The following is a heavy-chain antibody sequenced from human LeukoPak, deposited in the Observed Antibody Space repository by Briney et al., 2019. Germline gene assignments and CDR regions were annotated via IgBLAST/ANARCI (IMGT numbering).Heavy chain of an antibody. CDR3: AKVGGGSYITASYYFDY. D-gene: IGHD1-26*01. V-gene: IGHV3-23*01. Sequence: QAGGSLRLSCAASGFTFSSYAMSWVRQAPGKGLEWVSAISGSGGSTYYADSVKGRFTISRDNSKNTLYLQMNSLRAEGTAVYYCAKVGGGSYITASYYFDYWGQGTLVTVSS. CDR1: GFTFSSYA. CDR2: ISGSGGST. J-gene: IGHJ4*02.